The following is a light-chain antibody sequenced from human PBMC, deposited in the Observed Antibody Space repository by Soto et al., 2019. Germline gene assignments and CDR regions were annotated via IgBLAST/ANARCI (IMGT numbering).Light chain of an antibody. V-gene: IGKV1-39*01. Sequence: DIQMTQSPSSLSASVGEIVTITCRASQSISNYLNWYQHKPGKAPQLLICEASSLQSGVPSRFSGSGSGTDFTLTISSLQPEDFATYHSQQNYNTLFTFGPGTKVDIK. CDR2: EAS. CDR3: QQNYNTLFT. CDR1: QSISNY. J-gene: IGKJ3*01.